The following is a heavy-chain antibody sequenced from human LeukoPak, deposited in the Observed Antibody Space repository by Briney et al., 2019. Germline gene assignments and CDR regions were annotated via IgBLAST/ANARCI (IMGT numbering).Heavy chain of an antibody. CDR1: GYTFTGYY. CDR3: ARDSETPATAISDY. CDR2: INPNSGGS. V-gene: IGHV1-2*06. D-gene: IGHD2-2*02. J-gene: IGHJ4*02. Sequence: ASVKVSCRASGYTFTGYYMHWVRQAPGQGLEWMGRINPNSGGSNYAQKFQGRVTMTRDTSISTAYMELSRLRSEDTAVYYCARDSETPATAISDYWGQGTLVTVSS.